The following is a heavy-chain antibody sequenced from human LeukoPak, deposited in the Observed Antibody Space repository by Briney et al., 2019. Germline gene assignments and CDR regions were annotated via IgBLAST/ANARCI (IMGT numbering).Heavy chain of an antibody. V-gene: IGHV3-21*01. Sequence: GGSLRLSCAASGFTFSSYSMNWVRQAPGEGLEWVSSISSSSSYIYYADSVKGRFTISRGNAKNSLYLQMNSLRAEDTAVYYCARDADYGDPNYYYYYYMDVWGKGTTVTVSS. CDR3: ARDADYGDPNYYYYYYMDV. D-gene: IGHD4-17*01. CDR2: ISSSSSYI. J-gene: IGHJ6*03. CDR1: GFTFSSYS.